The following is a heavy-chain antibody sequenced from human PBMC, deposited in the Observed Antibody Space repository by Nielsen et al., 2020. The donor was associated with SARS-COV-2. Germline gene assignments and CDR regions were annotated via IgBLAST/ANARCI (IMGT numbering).Heavy chain of an antibody. Sequence: SETLSLTCTVSGGSISSYYWSWIRQPPGKGLEWIGYIYYSGSTNYNPSLKSRVTISVDTSKNQFSLKLSSVTAADTAVYYCARRYRSYGLIYYFDYWGQGTLVTVSS. V-gene: IGHV4-59*08. CDR3: ARRYRSYGLIYYFDY. CDR2: IYYSGST. J-gene: IGHJ4*02. D-gene: IGHD5-18*01. CDR1: GGSISSYY.